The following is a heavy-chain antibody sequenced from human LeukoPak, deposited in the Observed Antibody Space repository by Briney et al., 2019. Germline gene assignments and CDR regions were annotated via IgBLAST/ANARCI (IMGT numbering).Heavy chain of an antibody. CDR3: ARVPIGYCSSTSCSHFDY. V-gene: IGHV4-31*03. CDR1: GGSISSGGYY. D-gene: IGHD2-2*01. J-gene: IGHJ4*02. Sequence: SETLSLTCTISGGSISSGGYYWSWIRQHPGKGLEWIGYIYHSGSTYYNPSLKSRVTISVDTSKNQFSLKLSSVTAADTAVYYCARVPIGYCSSTSCSHFDYWGQGTLVTVSS. CDR2: IYHSGST.